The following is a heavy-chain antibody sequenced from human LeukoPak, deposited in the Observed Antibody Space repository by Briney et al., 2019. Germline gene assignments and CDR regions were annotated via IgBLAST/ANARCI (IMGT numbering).Heavy chain of an antibody. J-gene: IGHJ5*02. Sequence: GGSLRLSCAASGFTFSSYGMHWVRQAPGKGLEWVAFIRYDGSNKYYADSVKGRFTISRDNAKNTLYLQMNSLRAEDTAVYYCARDLAAAGPVTFDPWGQGTLVTVSS. CDR3: ARDLAAAGPVTFDP. D-gene: IGHD6-13*01. CDR2: IRYDGSNK. CDR1: GFTFSSYG. V-gene: IGHV3-30*02.